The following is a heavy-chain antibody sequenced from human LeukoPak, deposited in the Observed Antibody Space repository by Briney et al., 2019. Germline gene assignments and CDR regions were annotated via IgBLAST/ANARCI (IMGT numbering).Heavy chain of an antibody. V-gene: IGHV3-48*02. D-gene: IGHD4-17*01. CDR2: ITGSSNTI. CDR1: GFTFSTYS. J-gene: IGHJ4*02. CDR3: ARDSDGDPSFDY. Sequence: PGGSLRLSCAASGFTFSTYSMNWVRQAPGKGLEWVSYITGSSNTIYYADSVKGRFTISRDNAKNSLYLQMNSLRDEDTAVYYCARDSDGDPSFDYWDQGTLVTVSS.